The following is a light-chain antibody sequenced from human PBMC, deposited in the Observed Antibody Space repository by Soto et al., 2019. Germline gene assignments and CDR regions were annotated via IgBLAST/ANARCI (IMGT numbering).Light chain of an antibody. CDR3: QQANSFPLT. J-gene: IGKJ4*01. CDR2: AAS. V-gene: IGKV1D-12*01. CDR1: HSISTW. Sequence: DIQMTQSPSSVSASVGDRVTITCRASHSISTWLAWYQQKPGKAPKILIYAASNLQGGVPSRFSGSGSGTDFTLTITSLQPEDFGTYFCQQANSFPLTFGGGTKVEIK.